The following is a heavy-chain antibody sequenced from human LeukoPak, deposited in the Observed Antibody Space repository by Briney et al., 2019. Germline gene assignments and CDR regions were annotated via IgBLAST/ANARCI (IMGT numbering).Heavy chain of an antibody. V-gene: IGHV3-23*01. CDR3: AKVRGDGYSSSWGRFDY. CDR2: ISGSGGST. CDR1: GFTFSTYG. J-gene: IGHJ4*02. D-gene: IGHD6-13*01. Sequence: PGGSLRLSCAASGFTFSTYGMTWVRQAAGKGLEWVSAISGSGGSTYYADSVKGRFTISRDNSKNTLYMQMNSLRAEDTAVYYCAKVRGDGYSSSWGRFDYWGQGTLVTVSS.